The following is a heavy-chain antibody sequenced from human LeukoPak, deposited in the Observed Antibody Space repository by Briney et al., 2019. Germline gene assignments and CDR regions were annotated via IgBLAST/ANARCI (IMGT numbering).Heavy chain of an antibody. CDR2: IYTSGST. V-gene: IGHV4-4*07. CDR1: GGSISSYY. Sequence: SETLSLTCTVSGGSISSYYWSWIRQPAGKGLEWIGRIYTSGSTNYNPSLKSRVTMSVDTSKNQFSLKLSSVTAADTAVYYCAGLDYYDSSGYYRDYWGQGTLVTVSS. J-gene: IGHJ4*02. CDR3: AGLDYYDSSGYYRDY. D-gene: IGHD3-22*01.